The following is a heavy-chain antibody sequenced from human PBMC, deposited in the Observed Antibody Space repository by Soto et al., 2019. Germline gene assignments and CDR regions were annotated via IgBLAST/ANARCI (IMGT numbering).Heavy chain of an antibody. CDR2: IPHSGTT. CDR3: ARVRAGCSATSCYLDP. J-gene: IGHJ5*02. Sequence: QVQLQESGPGLVKPSETLSLTCAVSGGSISSSNWWTWVRHPPGKGLEWIGEIPHSGTTYYNPSLKSRVDISIDRSKNQFSLKLSSVTAADTAVYYCARVRAGCSATSCYLDPWGQGTLFTVSS. V-gene: IGHV4-4*02. D-gene: IGHD2-2*01. CDR1: GGSISSSNW.